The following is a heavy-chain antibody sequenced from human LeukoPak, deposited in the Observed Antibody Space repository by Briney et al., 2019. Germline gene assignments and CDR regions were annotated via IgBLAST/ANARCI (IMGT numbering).Heavy chain of an antibody. CDR3: GIRDTSDYYVF. Sequence: GGSLRLSCTGPGFTFRTYAFSWVRKAPGKGLEWVSATGSNGVTYCADSVKGRFTISRDNSKNALYLQMNGLRADDTAVYYCGIRDTSDYYVFWGQGTLVTVSS. CDR1: GFTFRTYA. V-gene: IGHV3-23*01. CDR2: TGSNGVT. D-gene: IGHD3-22*01. J-gene: IGHJ4*02.